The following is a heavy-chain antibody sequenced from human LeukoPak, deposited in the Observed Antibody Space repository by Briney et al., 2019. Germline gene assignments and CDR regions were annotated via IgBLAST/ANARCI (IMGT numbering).Heavy chain of an antibody. D-gene: IGHD1-26*01. Sequence: PSETLSLTCAVSGGSISSGGYSWSWIRQPPGKGLEWIGYIYYSGSTYYNPSLKSRVTISVDTSKNQFSLKLNSVTAADTAVYYCARGGSYYDYWGQGTLVTVSS. CDR1: GGSISSGGYS. V-gene: IGHV4-30-4*07. CDR3: ARGGSYYDY. J-gene: IGHJ4*02. CDR2: IYYSGST.